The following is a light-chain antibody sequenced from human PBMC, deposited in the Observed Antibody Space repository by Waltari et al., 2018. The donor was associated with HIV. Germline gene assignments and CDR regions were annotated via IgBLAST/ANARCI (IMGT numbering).Light chain of an antibody. CDR1: PSNIKTNN. J-gene: IGLJ2*01. CDR2: RSD. V-gene: IGLV1-47*01. Sequence: QSVLTQPPSSSATPGQNVTISCSGGPSNIKTNNNYWYHQLPGAAPELVIYRSDQRPSGVPERFSGSKSATSASLAISGLRSDDEADYYCASWDDSLSGVVFGGGTKLTVL. CDR3: ASWDDSLSGVV.